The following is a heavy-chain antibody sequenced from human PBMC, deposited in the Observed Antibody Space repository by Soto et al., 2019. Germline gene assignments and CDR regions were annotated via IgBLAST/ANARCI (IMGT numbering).Heavy chain of an antibody. J-gene: IGHJ6*02. CDR1: GDSISSGTYS. CDR2: IYHSGNT. Sequence: PSETLSLTCAVSGDSISSGTYSWTWVRQPPGKGLEWIGYIYHSGNTYYNPSLKSRVTFSVDRSKNQFSLKLNSVTAADTAVYYCRASGFGSGSSGTYYAMDVWGQGTTVT. D-gene: IGHD3-10*01. V-gene: IGHV4-30-2*01. CDR3: RASGFGSGSSGTYYAMDV.